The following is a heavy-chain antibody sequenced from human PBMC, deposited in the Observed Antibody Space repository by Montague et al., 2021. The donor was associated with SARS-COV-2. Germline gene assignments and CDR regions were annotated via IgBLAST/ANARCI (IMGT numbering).Heavy chain of an antibody. CDR1: GFSLSTSGMC. Sequence: PALGKPTQTLTLTCTFSGFSLSTSGMCVSWIRQPPGKALEWLARIDWDDDKYYNTSLKSRLTISKDTSKNLVVLTMTNMDPVDTATYYCARGPSDTYYYNGMDVWGQGTTVTVSS. CDR3: ARGPSDTYYYNGMDV. J-gene: IGHJ6*02. CDR2: IDWDDDK. V-gene: IGHV2-70*11.